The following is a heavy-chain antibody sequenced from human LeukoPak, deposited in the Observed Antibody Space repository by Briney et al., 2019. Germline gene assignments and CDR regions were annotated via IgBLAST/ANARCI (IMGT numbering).Heavy chain of an antibody. CDR1: GYIFTNFY. CDR2: INPDSGDT. J-gene: IGHJ4*02. Sequence: ASVKVSCKAFGYIFTNFYMHWVRQAPGQGLEWMGWINPDSGDTNYAHRFQGRVTMTRDTSISTAYMDLSRLKSDDTAVYYCARDYWGTPDFWGQGTLVTVSS. V-gene: IGHV1-2*02. D-gene: IGHD3-16*01. CDR3: ARDYWGTPDF.